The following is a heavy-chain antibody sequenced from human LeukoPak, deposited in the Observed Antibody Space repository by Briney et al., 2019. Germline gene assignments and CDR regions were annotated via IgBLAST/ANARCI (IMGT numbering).Heavy chain of an antibody. CDR2: ISGSGGST. V-gene: IGHV3-23*01. CDR1: GFTFSSYA. CDR3: AKSGYSYVLLDY. D-gene: IGHD5-18*01. J-gene: IGHJ4*02. Sequence: GGSLRLSCAASGFTFSSYAMNWVRQAPGKGLEWVSAISGSGGSTYYADSVKGRFTISRDNSKNTLYLQMNSLRAEDTAVYYCAKSGYSYVLLDYWGQGTLVTVSS.